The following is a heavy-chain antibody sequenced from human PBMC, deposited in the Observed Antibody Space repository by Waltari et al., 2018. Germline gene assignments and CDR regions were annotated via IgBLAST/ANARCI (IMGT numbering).Heavy chain of an antibody. Sequence: QVQLVQSGAEVKKPGSSVKVSCKASGGTCSSYAISWVRQAPGQGLEWMGGIIPILGIANYAQKFQGRVTITADESTSTAYMELSSLRSEDTAVYYCARERGLYCSGGSCFYFDYWGQGTLVTVSS. CDR1: GGTCSSYA. V-gene: IGHV1-69*04. CDR2: IIPILGIA. D-gene: IGHD2-15*01. CDR3: ARERGLYCSGGSCFYFDY. J-gene: IGHJ4*02.